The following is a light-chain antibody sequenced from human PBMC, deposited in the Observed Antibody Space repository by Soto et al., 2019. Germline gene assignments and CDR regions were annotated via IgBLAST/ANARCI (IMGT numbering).Light chain of an antibody. CDR2: GAF. Sequence: DILLTQSPSTLSLSPVERATLSCRVSQNVRSNLAWYQQKPGQAPRLLIYGAFSRATGIPDRFSGSGSGTDFTLTISRLEPEDFAVYYCQQYGNSIPITFGQGTRLEIK. CDR3: QQYGNSIPIT. CDR1: QNVRSN. J-gene: IGKJ5*01. V-gene: IGKV3-20*01.